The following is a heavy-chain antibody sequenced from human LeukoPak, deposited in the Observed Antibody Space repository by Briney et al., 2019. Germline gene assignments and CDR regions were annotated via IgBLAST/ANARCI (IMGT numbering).Heavy chain of an antibody. V-gene: IGHV4-39*01. J-gene: IGHJ5*02. CDR1: GGSISSSSYY. Sequence: SETLSLTCTVSGGSISSSSYYWGWIRQPPGKGLEWIGSIYYSGSTCYNPSLKSRVTISVDTSKNQFSLKLSSVTAADTAVYYCARLHGGVPYNWFDPWGQGTLVTVSS. CDR2: IYYSGST. D-gene: IGHD3-16*01. CDR3: ARLHGGVPYNWFDP.